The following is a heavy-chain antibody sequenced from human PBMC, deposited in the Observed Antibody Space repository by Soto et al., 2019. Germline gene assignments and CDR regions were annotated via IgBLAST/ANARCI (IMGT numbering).Heavy chain of an antibody. V-gene: IGHV3-21*06. CDR1: GFTFSDYI. CDR2: ISSRSSYI. CDR3: ASPREHCSSTNCYAAFDI. J-gene: IGHJ3*02. D-gene: IGHD2-2*01. Sequence: EIQLVESGGGLVKPGGSLRLSCAASGFTFSDYIMNWVRQAPGKGLEWLSAISSRSSYIFYADSVKGRFTISRDNAKNSLFLHMNSLRADDTDVYYCASPREHCSSTNCYAAFDIWGQGTLVTVSP.